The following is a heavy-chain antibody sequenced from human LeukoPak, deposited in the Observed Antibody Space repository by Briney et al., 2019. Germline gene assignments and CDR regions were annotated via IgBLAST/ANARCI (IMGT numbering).Heavy chain of an antibody. V-gene: IGHV4-39*07. CDR2: IYYSGST. D-gene: IGHD3-22*01. CDR3: ARDPLPPFDYYDSSGHFDY. CDR1: GGSISSSSYY. J-gene: IGHJ4*02. Sequence: PSETLSLTCTVSGGSISSSSYYWGWIRQPPGKGLEWIGSIYYSGSTYYNPSLKSRVTISVDTSKNQFSLKLSSVTAADTAVYYCARDPLPPFDYYDSSGHFDYWGQGTLVTVSS.